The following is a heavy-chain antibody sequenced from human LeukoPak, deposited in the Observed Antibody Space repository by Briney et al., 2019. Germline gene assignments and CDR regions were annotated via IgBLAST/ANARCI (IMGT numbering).Heavy chain of an antibody. J-gene: IGHJ4*02. CDR1: GYTFTSYY. CDR2: IIPILGIA. Sequence: SVKVSCKASGYTFTSYYIHWVRQAPGQGLEWMGRIIPILGIANYAQKFQGRVTITADKSTSTAYMELSSLRSEDTAVYYCARDWAIAAAGTSFGYWGQGTLVTVSS. D-gene: IGHD6-13*01. CDR3: ARDWAIAAAGTSFGY. V-gene: IGHV1-69*04.